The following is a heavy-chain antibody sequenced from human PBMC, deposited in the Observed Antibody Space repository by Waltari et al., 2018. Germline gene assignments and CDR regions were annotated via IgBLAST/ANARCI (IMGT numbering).Heavy chain of an antibody. V-gene: IGHV1-58*01. Sequence: QMQLVQSGPEVKKPGTSVKVSCKASGFTFTSSAVQWVRQARGQRLEWIGWIVVGSGNTNYAQKFKERVTSTRDMSTSTAYMELSSLRSEDTAVYYCAAGGVAAACGASDYWGQGTLVTVSS. J-gene: IGHJ4*02. D-gene: IGHD6-13*01. CDR1: GFTFTSSA. CDR3: AAGGVAAACGASDY. CDR2: IVVGSGNT.